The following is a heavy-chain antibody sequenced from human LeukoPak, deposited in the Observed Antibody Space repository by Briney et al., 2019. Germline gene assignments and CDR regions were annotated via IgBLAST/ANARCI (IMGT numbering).Heavy chain of an antibody. V-gene: IGHV4-59*08. CDR2: IYYSGST. D-gene: IGHD3-22*01. CDR1: GGSISSYY. CDR3: AGYYDSSGYYLGNY. J-gene: IGHJ4*02. Sequence: SETLSLTCTVSGGSISSYYWSWIRQPPGKGLEWIGYIYYSGSTNYNPSLKSRVTISVDTSKNQFSLKLSSVTAADTAVYYCAGYYDSSGYYLGNYWGQGTLVTVSS.